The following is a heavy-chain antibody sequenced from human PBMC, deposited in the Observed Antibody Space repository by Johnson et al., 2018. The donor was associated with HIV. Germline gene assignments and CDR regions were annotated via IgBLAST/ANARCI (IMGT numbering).Heavy chain of an antibody. CDR2: TRYDGNEK. D-gene: IGHD3-10*01. CDR3: AKDRTGGFGDWNAFDL. V-gene: IGHV3-30*02. Sequence: QMLLVESGGGVVQPGGSVRLSCAASGFNFRTYGMHWVRQAPGKGLEWVAFTRYDGNEKFYADSVKGRFTISRDNSKNTLYLQMNSLRAEDTAVYYCAKDRTGGFGDWNAFDLWGQGTVVIVSS. CDR1: GFNFRTYG. J-gene: IGHJ3*01.